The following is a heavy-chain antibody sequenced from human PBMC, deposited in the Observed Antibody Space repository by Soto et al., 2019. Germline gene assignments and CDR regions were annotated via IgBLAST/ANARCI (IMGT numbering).Heavy chain of an antibody. CDR3: VRGSGSYHYYYYYYGMDV. CDR2: INHSGST. V-gene: IGHV4-34*01. CDR1: GGSFIGYY. D-gene: IGHD3-10*01. J-gene: IGHJ6*02. Sequence: KTSETLSLTCAVYGGSFIGYYWSWSRQPPGKGLEWIGEINHSGSTNYNPSLKSRVTISVDTSKNQFSLKLSSVTAADTAVYYCVRGSGSYHYYYYYYGMDVWGQGTTVTVSS.